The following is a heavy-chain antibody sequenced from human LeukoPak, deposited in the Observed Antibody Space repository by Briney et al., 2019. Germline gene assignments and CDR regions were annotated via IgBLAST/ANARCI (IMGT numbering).Heavy chain of an antibody. CDR2: IRSKVYGGTT. CDR3: TRGPCSYTSCHGLDV. J-gene: IGHJ6*02. CDR1: GFTFGDYA. Sequence: GGSLRLSCTASGFTFGDYAMSWVRQAPGKGLEWVGFIRSKVYGGTTDYAASVEGRFTISRDDSKGIAYLQMNSLKTEDTAVYYCTRGPCSYTSCHGLDVWGQGTMVTVSS. V-gene: IGHV3-49*04. D-gene: IGHD2-2*01.